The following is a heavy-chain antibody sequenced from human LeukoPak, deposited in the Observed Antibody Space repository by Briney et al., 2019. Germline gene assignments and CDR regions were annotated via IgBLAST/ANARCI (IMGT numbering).Heavy chain of an antibody. Sequence: SETLSLTCTVSGGSISSYYWSWIRQPPGKGLEWIGYIYYSGSTNYTPSLKSRVTISVDTSKNQFSLKLSSVTAADTAVYYCARFDPSYFDYWGQGSLVTVSS. CDR1: GGSISSYY. V-gene: IGHV4-59*01. CDR2: IYYSGST. J-gene: IGHJ4*02. CDR3: ARFDPSYFDY.